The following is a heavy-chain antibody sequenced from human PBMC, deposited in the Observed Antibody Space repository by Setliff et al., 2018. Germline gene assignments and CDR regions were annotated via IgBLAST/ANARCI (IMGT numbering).Heavy chain of an antibody. D-gene: IGHD3-16*01. CDR1: GYAFTDNY. V-gene: IGHV1-2*04. CDR3: ARSDHLVVDGFDV. J-gene: IGHJ3*01. Sequence: GASVKVSCKTSGYAFTDNYIHWVRQAPGQGLEWMGWINPKTGGTNLAQKFQGWVSMTRGTSITTAYMELSRLTSDDMAVYFCARSDHLVVDGFDVWGQGTMVTV. CDR2: INPKTGGT.